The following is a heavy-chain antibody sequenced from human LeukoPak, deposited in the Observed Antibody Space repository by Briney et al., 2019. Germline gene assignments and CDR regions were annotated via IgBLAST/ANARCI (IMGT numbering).Heavy chain of an antibody. Sequence: SETLSLTCTVSGGPISSYYWSWIRQPPGKGLEWIGYIYYSGSTNYNPSLKSRVTISVDTSKNQFSLKLSSVTAADTAVYYCARQGRDGYNLSYFDYWGQGTLVTVSS. D-gene: IGHD5-12*01. J-gene: IGHJ4*02. CDR1: GGPISSYY. CDR2: IYYSGST. CDR3: ARQGRDGYNLSYFDY. V-gene: IGHV4-59*08.